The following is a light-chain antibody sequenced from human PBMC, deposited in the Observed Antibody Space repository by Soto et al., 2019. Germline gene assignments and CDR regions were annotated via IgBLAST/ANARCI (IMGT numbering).Light chain of an antibody. V-gene: IGKV1-16*01. Sequence: DIQMTQSPSSLSASVGDRVTITCQASHDIINSLNWFQQKPGKAPKLLIYDASSLESGVPSRFSGSGSGTEFTLTITSLQPDDFATYYCQQYNSYPWTFGQGTKVEIK. CDR1: HDIINS. CDR2: DAS. J-gene: IGKJ1*01. CDR3: QQYNSYPWT.